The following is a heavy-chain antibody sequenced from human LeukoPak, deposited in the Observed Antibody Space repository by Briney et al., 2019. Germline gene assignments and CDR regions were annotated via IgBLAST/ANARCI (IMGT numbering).Heavy chain of an antibody. D-gene: IGHD3-10*01. CDR2: IYRDGST. J-gene: IGHJ4*02. CDR1: GFTFSSHS. V-gene: IGHV3-53*01. Sequence: GGSLRLSCAASGFTFSSHSMSWVRQAPGKGLEWVSVIYRDGSTYYADSVKGRFTISRDNSKNTLYLQMNSLRAEDTAVYYCARDTYGKNYFDYWGRGTLVTVSS. CDR3: ARDTYGKNYFDY.